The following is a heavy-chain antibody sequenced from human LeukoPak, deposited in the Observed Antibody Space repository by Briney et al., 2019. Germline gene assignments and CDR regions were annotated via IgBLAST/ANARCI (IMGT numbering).Heavy chain of an antibody. D-gene: IGHD2-2*01. CDR1: GGTFSSYA. J-gene: IGHJ3*02. CDR2: FDPEDGET. CDR3: ASVGWTVVPGATDDGVDI. Sequence: GASVKVSCKASGGTFSSYAISWVRQAPGKGLEWMGGFDPEDGETFYAQKFQGRVTMTKDTSTDTAYMELSSLRSEDTAVYYCASVGWTVVPGATDDGVDIWGQGTMVTVSS. V-gene: IGHV1-24*01.